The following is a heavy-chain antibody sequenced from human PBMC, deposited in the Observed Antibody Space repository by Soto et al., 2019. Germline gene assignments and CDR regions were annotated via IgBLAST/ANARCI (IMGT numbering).Heavy chain of an antibody. CDR2: IIPILGIA. CDR1: GGTFSSYT. Sequence: QVQLVQSGAEVKKPGSSVKVSCKASGGTFSSYTISWVRQAPGQGLEWMGRIIPILGIANYAQKFQGRVTITADKPTSTAYMELSSLRSEDTAVYYSASDSATPFDYWGQGTLVTVSS. D-gene: IGHD2-15*01. J-gene: IGHJ4*02. V-gene: IGHV1-69*02. CDR3: ASDSATPFDY.